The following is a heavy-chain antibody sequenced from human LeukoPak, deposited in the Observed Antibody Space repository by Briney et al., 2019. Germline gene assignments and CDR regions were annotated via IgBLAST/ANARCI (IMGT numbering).Heavy chain of an antibody. CDR1: GYTFTSYG. Sequence: SVKVSCKASGYTFTSYGISWVRQAPGQGLEWMGWISAYNGNTNYAQKLQGRVTMTTDTSTSTAYMELRSLRSDDTAVYYCARDSPQLNYDILTGYYNRTFDYWGQGTLVTVSS. V-gene: IGHV1-18*04. CDR3: ARDSPQLNYDILTGYYNRTFDY. CDR2: ISAYNGNT. D-gene: IGHD3-9*01. J-gene: IGHJ4*02.